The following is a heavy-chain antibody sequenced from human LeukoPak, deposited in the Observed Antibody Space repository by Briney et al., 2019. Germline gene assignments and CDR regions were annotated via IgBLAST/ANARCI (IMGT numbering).Heavy chain of an antibody. Sequence: GGSLCLSWAASGXTFTNYAVDWVRQGPGRGLEWVLTITGSGGKTSYAPSVKGRFTISRDNSKNTLYLHMNSLRADDTALSYCAQHFFPTRVDAFDIWGQGTMVTVSS. CDR3: AQHFFPTRVDAFDI. CDR1: GXTFTNYA. CDR2: ITGSGGKT. D-gene: IGHD3-3*02. J-gene: IGHJ3*02. V-gene: IGHV3-23*01.